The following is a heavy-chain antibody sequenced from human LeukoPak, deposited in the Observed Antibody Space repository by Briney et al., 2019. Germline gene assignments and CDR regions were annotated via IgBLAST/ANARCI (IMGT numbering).Heavy chain of an antibody. CDR2: IYSGGST. V-gene: IGHV3-66*01. Sequence: GGSLRLSCAASGFTVSSNYMSWVHQAPGKGLEWVSVIYSGGSTYYADSVKGRFTISRDNSRNTLYLQMNSLRAEDTAVYYCACSGYSSGWYFDYWGQGTLVTVSS. CDR3: ACSGYSSGWYFDY. CDR1: GFTVSSNY. D-gene: IGHD6-19*01. J-gene: IGHJ4*02.